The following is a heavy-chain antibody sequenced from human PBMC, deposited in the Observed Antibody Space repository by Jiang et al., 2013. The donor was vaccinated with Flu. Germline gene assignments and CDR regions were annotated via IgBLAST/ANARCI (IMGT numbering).Heavy chain of an antibody. CDR2: INHSGDS. J-gene: IGHJ6*04. CDR3: ARLYDFGDDTDYSNYYFHGLTS. CDR1: GGSFSGYY. D-gene: IGHD4-17*01. Sequence: ALLKPSETLSLTCAVYGGSFSGYYWNWIRQSPEKGLEWIGQINHSGDSNYNPALKSRVTMSVDTSKNQFSLRLSSVSAADTAVYYCARLYDFGDDTDYSNYYFHGLTSGAKGPRSASHQ. V-gene: IGHV4-34*01.